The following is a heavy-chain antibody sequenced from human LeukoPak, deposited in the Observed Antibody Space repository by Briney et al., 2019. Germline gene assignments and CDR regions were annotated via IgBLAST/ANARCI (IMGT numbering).Heavy chain of an antibody. J-gene: IGHJ4*02. V-gene: IGHV1-3*04. CDR2: IYTGNGNT. CDR3: ARDATLADTGDY. Sequence: ASVKVSCATSGYTFTSYAMHWVRQAPGQRLEWMGWIYTGNGNTKYSHKFLGRVTITRDTSASTAYMELTGLRSEDTAVYYCARDATLADTGDYWGQETLVTVSS. D-gene: IGHD5-18*01. CDR1: GYTFTSYA.